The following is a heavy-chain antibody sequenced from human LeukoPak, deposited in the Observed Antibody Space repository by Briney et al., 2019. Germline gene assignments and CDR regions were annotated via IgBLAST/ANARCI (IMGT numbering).Heavy chain of an antibody. CDR3: ARASITMVRGVIVGYYFDY. V-gene: IGHV4-34*01. CDR2: INHSGST. D-gene: IGHD3-10*01. CDR1: GGSFSGYY. J-gene: IGHJ4*02. Sequence: PSETLSLTCAVHGGSFSGYYWSWIRQPPGKGLEWIGEINHSGSTNYNPSLKSRVTISVDTSKNQFSLKLSSVTAADTAVYYFARASITMVRGVIVGYYFDYWGQGTLVTVSS.